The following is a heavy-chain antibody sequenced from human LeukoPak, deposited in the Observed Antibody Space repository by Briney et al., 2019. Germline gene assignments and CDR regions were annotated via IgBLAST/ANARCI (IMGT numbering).Heavy chain of an antibody. V-gene: IGHV3-30*02. CDR2: IKYDGSNK. CDR1: GFTFSSYG. Sequence: PGGSLRLSCAASGFTFSSYGMHWVRQAPGKGLEWVAFIKYDGSNKHNAGSVKGRFTISRDNSKNTLYLQMNSLRAEDTAVYYCAKAYTTGLEPWGQGTLVTVSS. J-gene: IGHJ5*02. CDR3: AKAYTTGLEP. D-gene: IGHD4-17*01.